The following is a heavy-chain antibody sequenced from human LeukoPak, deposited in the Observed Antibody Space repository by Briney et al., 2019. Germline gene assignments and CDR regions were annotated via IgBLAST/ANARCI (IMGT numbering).Heavy chain of an antibody. D-gene: IGHD1-26*01. CDR2: IYHSGST. CDR1: GYSISSGYY. V-gene: IGHV4-38-2*02. CDR3: ARDVWELTSDY. J-gene: IGHJ4*02. Sequence: SETLSLTCTVSGYSISSGYYWGWIRQPPGKGLEWIGSIYHSGSTYCNPSLKSRVTISVDTSKNQFSLKLSSVTAADTAVYYCARDVWELTSDYWGQGTLVTVSS.